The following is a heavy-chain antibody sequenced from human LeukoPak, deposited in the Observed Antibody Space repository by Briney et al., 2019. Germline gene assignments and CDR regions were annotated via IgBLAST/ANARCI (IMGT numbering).Heavy chain of an antibody. CDR3: TTSDRSVPFDY. D-gene: IGHD1-14*01. CDR1: GFTFKNYA. Sequence: GGSLRLSCAASGFTFKNYAMSWVRQAPGKGLEWVSTISGSATDTFYTDSVKGRFTVSRDNSKSTLYLHLNSLIAEDTAIYFCTTSDRSVPFDYWGQGTRVTVSS. CDR2: ISGSATDT. V-gene: IGHV3-23*01. J-gene: IGHJ4*02.